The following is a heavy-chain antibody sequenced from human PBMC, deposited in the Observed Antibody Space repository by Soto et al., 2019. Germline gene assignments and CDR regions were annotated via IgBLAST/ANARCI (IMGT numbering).Heavy chain of an antibody. Sequence: QLQLQESGPGLVKPSETLSLTCTVSGGSISSSSYYWGWIRQPPGKGLEWIGSIYYSGSTYYNPSLKSRVTISVDTSKNQFSLKLSSVTAADTAVYYCARQSKSPVPRTGYYDGWFDPWGQGTLVTVSS. CDR1: GGSISSSSYY. CDR2: IYYSGST. CDR3: ARQSKSPVPRTGYYDGWFDP. J-gene: IGHJ5*02. V-gene: IGHV4-39*01. D-gene: IGHD3-9*01.